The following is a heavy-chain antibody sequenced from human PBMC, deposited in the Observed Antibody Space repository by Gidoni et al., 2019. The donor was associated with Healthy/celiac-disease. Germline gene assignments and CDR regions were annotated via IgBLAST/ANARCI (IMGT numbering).Heavy chain of an antibody. J-gene: IGHJ6*02. Sequence: EVQLVESGGGLVQPGGSLRLSCAASGFTVSSHYMSWVRQAPGKGLEWVSVIYSGGSTYYADSVKGRFTISRHNSKNTLYLQMNSLRAEDTAVYYCARDLINYDILTGYPYGMDVWGQGTTVTVSS. CDR1: GFTVSSHY. CDR2: IYSGGST. CDR3: ARDLINYDILTGYPYGMDV. V-gene: IGHV3-53*04. D-gene: IGHD3-9*01.